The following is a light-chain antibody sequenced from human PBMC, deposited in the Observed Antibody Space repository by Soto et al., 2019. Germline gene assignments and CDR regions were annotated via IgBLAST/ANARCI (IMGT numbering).Light chain of an antibody. CDR3: LKFNTAPLT. CDR1: QDISVY. CDR2: SAS. J-gene: IGKJ5*01. Sequence: DIQMTQSPSSLSASVGDRVTITCRASQDISVYLAWYQQKPGKVPKLLIYSASTLQSGVPSRFSGSGSGTDFTLTISNLQPEDVATYYCLKFNTAPLTFGQGTRLEIK. V-gene: IGKV1-27*01.